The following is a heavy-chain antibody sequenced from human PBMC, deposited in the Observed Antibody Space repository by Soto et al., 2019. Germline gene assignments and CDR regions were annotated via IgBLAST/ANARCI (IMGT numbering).Heavy chain of an antibody. CDR3: ARGARRGIAVAGYNWFDP. CDR2: IIPIFGTA. D-gene: IGHD6-19*01. V-gene: IGHV1-69*01. J-gene: IGHJ5*02. Sequence: VKVSCKASGGTFSSYAISWVRQAPGQGLEWMGGIIPIFGTANYAQKFQGRVTITADESTSTAYMELSSLRSEDTAVYYCARGARRGIAVAGYNWFDPWGQGTLVTVSS. CDR1: GGTFSSYA.